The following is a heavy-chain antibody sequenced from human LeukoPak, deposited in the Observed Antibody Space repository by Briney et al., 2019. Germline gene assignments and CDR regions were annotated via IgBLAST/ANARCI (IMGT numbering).Heavy chain of an antibody. V-gene: IGHV4-59*08. D-gene: IGHD6-13*01. J-gene: IGHJ4*02. CDR2: IYYSGST. CDR3: AAYSSSWYSFDY. Sequence: SETLSPTCTVSGGSISSYYWSWIRQPPGKGLEWIGYIYYSGSTNYNPSLKSRVTISVDTSKSQFSLKLSSVTAADTAVYYCAAYSSSWYSFDYWGQGTLVTVSS. CDR1: GGSISSYY.